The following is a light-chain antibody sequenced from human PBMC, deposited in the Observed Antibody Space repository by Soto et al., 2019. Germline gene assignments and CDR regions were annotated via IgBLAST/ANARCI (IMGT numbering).Light chain of an antibody. CDR3: QQRHMWPIT. V-gene: IGKV3D-15*01. J-gene: IGKJ5*01. Sequence: EIVMSQSPATLSVSTGERATLSCRASQSVSSNLAWYQQKPGQAPRLLIYGASSRATGIPDRFSGSGSGTDFTLTISSLEPEDSAVYYCQQRHMWPITFGQGTRLEI. CDR2: GAS. CDR1: QSVSSN.